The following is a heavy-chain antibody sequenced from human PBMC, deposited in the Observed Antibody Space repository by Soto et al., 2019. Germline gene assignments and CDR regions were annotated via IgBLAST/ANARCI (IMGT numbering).Heavy chain of an antibody. V-gene: IGHV3-66*01. CDR2: IYSGGST. D-gene: IGHD6-19*01. J-gene: IGHJ3*02. Sequence: HPGGSLRLSCAASGFTFSGSAMHWVRQASGKRMEWVSVIYSGGSTYYADSVKGRFTISRDNSKNTLYLQMNSLRAEDTAVYYCARDIAVAGTVGAFDIWGQGTMVTVSS. CDR1: GFTFSGSA. CDR3: ARDIAVAGTVGAFDI.